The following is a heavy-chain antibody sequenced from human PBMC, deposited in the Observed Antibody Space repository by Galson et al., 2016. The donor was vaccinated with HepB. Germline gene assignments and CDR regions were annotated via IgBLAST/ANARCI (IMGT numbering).Heavy chain of an antibody. Sequence: CAASGFKFSDYYMTWIRQTPGKGLEWVSYTSSGGSYSDHADSVKGRFTISRDNSKNSLYLQMNSLRAEDTAVYYCAAGGRGIATRPYYFDYWGQGILVTVSS. J-gene: IGHJ4*02. V-gene: IGHV3-11*06. CDR3: AAGGRGIATRPYYFDY. CDR1: GFKFSDYY. D-gene: IGHD6-6*01. CDR2: TSSGGSYS.